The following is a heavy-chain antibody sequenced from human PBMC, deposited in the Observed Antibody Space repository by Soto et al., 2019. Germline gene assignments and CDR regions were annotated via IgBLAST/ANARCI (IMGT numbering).Heavy chain of an antibody. J-gene: IGHJ6*02. CDR2: IVGTGDSS. D-gene: IGHD6-13*01. CDR1: GFNFSTYS. CDR3: ARDAGSGMDV. Sequence: PGGSLRLSCAVSGFNFSTYSMSWVRQAPGKGLEWVSSIVGTGDSSYYADSVKGRFTTSRDNSKNTLYVEMNNLGAEDTAVYYCARDAGSGMDVWGQGTTVTVSS. V-gene: IGHV3-23*01.